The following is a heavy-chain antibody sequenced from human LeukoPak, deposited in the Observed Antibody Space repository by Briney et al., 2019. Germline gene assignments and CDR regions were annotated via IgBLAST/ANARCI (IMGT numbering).Heavy chain of an antibody. CDR3: AREGSSSSYNWFDP. D-gene: IGHD6-6*01. J-gene: IGHJ5*02. CDR1: GYTFTGYY. V-gene: IGHV1-2*02. Sequence: ASVKVSCKASGYTFTGYYMHWVRQAPGQGLEWMGWINPNSGGTNYAQKFQGRVTMTRDTSISTAYMELSRLRSDDTAVYYCAREGSSSSYNWFDPWGQGPLVTVSS. CDR2: INPNSGGT.